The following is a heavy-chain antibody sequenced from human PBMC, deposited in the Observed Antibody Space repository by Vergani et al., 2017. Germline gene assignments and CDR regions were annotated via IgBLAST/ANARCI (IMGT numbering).Heavy chain of an antibody. V-gene: IGHV1-69*01. Sequence: QVQLVQSGAEVKKPGSSVKVSCKASGGTFSSYAISWVRQAPGQGLEWMGGIIPIFGTANYAQKFQGRVTITADESTSTAYMELISLRPEDTAVYYGAREGNYYDSTGFGPGGSFDWGPGTLVTVSS. D-gene: IGHD3-22*01. CDR2: IIPIFGTA. CDR3: AREGNYYDSTGFGPGGSFD. J-gene: IGHJ4*02. CDR1: GGTFSSYA.